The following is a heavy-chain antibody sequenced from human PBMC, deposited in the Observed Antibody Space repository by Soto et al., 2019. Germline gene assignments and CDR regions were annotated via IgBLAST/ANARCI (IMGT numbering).Heavy chain of an antibody. D-gene: IGHD2-8*01. CDR3: ARGLSNSRWFDP. J-gene: IGHJ5*02. V-gene: IGHV4-34*01. CDR1: GGSFSGYY. Sequence: PSETLSLTCAVYGGSFSGYYWSWIRRPPGKGLEWIGEINHSGSTNYNPSLKSRVTISVDTSKNQFSLKLSSVTAADTAVYYCARGLSNSRWFDPWGQGTLVTVSS. CDR2: INHSGST.